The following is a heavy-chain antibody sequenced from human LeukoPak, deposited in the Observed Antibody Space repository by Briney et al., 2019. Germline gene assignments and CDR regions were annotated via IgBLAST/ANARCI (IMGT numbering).Heavy chain of an antibody. J-gene: IGHJ4*02. D-gene: IGHD6-13*01. Sequence: GGSLRLSCAASGFTFSTYWMHWVRQAPGKGLVWVSRINTDGKSTSYADSVKGRFTISRDNAKSALYLQMNSLRAEDTAVYYCARSPYSSSWYFDYWGQGTLVTVSS. V-gene: IGHV3-74*01. CDR3: ARSPYSSSWYFDY. CDR2: INTDGKST. CDR1: GFTFSTYW.